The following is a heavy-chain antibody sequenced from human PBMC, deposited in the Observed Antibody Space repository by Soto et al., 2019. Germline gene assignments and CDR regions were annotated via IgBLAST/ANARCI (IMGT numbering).Heavy chain of an antibody. J-gene: IGHJ6*02. CDR1: GDTFSSYA. D-gene: IGHD3-22*01. V-gene: IGHV1-69*01. CDR3: ARDGSGYRSRASPMDV. Sequence: QVQLVQSGAEVKKPGSSVKVSCKASGDTFSSYAISWVRQAPGQGLEWMGGIIHIFGTANYAQKFQGRVTITADESTSTAYMEFSSLRAEDTAVYYCARDGSGYRSRASPMDVWGQGTTVTVSS. CDR2: IIHIFGTA.